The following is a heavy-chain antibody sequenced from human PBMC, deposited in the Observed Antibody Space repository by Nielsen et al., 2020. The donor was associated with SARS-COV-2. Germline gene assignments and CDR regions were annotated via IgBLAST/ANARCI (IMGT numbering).Heavy chain of an antibody. CDR3: VKDDEWGTGTSEASLFDY. D-gene: IGHD1-1*01. V-gene: IGHV3-64D*09. Sequence: GGSLRLSCSASGFTFSSYAMHWVRQAPGKGLEYVSAISSNGGSTYYADSVKGRFTISRDNSKNTLYLQMSSLRAEDTAVYYCVKDDEWGTGTSEASLFDYWGQGTLVTVSS. CDR1: GFTFSSYA. CDR2: ISSNGGST. J-gene: IGHJ4*02.